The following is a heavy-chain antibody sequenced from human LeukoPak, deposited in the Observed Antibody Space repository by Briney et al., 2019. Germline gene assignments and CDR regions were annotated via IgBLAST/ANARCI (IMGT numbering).Heavy chain of an antibody. Sequence: GGSLRLSCAASGFTFSNAWMSWVRQAPGKGLEWVGRIKSKTDGGTTDYAAPVKGRFTISRDDSKNTLYLQMNSLKTEDTAVYYCTTAAVGVVILHYFDYWGQGTLVTVSS. J-gene: IGHJ4*02. CDR3: TTAAVGVVILHYFDY. CDR2: IKSKTDGGTT. D-gene: IGHD3-3*01. V-gene: IGHV3-15*01. CDR1: GFTFSNAW.